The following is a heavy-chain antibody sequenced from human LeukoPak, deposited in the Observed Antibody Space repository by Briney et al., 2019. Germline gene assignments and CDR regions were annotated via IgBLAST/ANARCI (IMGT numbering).Heavy chain of an antibody. V-gene: IGHV1-2*02. J-gene: IGHJ3*02. CDR3: ARADPFFDSSGYHYAFDI. CDR2: INPNSGGT. D-gene: IGHD3-22*01. CDR1: GYTFTGYY. Sequence: GASVKVSCKASGYTFTGYYMHWVRQAPGQGLEWMGWINPNSGGTNYAQKFQGGVTMTRDTSISTAYMELSRLRSDGTAVYYCARADPFFDSSGYHYAFDIWGQGTMVTVSS.